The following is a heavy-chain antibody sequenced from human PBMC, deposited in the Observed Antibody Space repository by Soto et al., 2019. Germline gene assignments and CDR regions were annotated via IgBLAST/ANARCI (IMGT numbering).Heavy chain of an antibody. D-gene: IGHD1-26*01. Sequence: QVQLVQSGAGVKKPGSSVKVSCKASGGTFSSYTISWVRQAPGQGLEWMGRIIPILGIANYAQKFQGRVTITADKSTSTAYMELSSLRSEDTAVYYCARVKGQWEYQDWGQGTLVTVSS. V-gene: IGHV1-69*02. CDR3: ARVKGQWEYQD. J-gene: IGHJ4*02. CDR2: IIPILGIA. CDR1: GGTFSSYT.